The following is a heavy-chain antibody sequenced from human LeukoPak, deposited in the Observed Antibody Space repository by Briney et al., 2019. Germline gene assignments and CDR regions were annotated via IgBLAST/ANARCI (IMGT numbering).Heavy chain of an antibody. CDR2: ISYDGINK. CDR3: ARDYGYTMGPFDY. J-gene: IGHJ4*02. D-gene: IGHD3-10*01. V-gene: IGHV3-30-3*01. CDR1: GFTFSSYA. Sequence: PGRPLRLSCAASGFTFSSYAMHWVRQAPGKGLEWVAVISYDGINKYYADSVKGRFTISRDNSKNTLYLQVNSLRAEDTAVYYCARDYGYTMGPFDYWGQGTLVTVSS.